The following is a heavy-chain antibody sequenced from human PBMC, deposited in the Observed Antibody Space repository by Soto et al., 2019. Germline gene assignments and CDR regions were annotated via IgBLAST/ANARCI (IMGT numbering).Heavy chain of an antibody. CDR1: GGTFSSYA. CDR2: IIPIFGTA. V-gene: IGHV1-69*13. Sequence: SVKVSCKASGGTFSSYAISWLRQAPGQGLEWMGGIIPIFGTANYAQKFQGRVTITADESTSTAYMELSSLRSEDTAVYYCASLIAARPDYSGWGQGTLVTVSS. J-gene: IGHJ4*02. CDR3: ASLIAARPDYSG. D-gene: IGHD6-6*01.